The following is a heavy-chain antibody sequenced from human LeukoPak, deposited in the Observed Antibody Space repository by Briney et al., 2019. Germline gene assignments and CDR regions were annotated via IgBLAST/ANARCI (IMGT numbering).Heavy chain of an antibody. CDR1: GGSISSSSYY. CDR3: ARDRLAVAGLGYFQH. CDR2: IYYSGST. Sequence: PSETLSLTCTVSGGSISSSSYYWGWIRQPPGKGLEWIGSIYYSGSTYYNPSLKSRVTISVDTSKNQFSLKLSSVTAADTAVYYCARDRLAVAGLGYFQHWGQGTLVTVSS. D-gene: IGHD6-19*01. J-gene: IGHJ1*01. V-gene: IGHV4-39*07.